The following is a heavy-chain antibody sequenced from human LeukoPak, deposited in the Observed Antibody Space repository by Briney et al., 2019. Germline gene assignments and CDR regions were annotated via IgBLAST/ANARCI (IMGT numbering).Heavy chain of an antibody. V-gene: IGHV3-48*03. D-gene: IGHD3-3*01. CDR3: ARDAERTIFGVVIPNYIRHGVDV. CDR2: ISSSGSTI. CDR1: GFTFSSYE. Sequence: GGSLRLSCAASGFTFSSYEMNWVRQAPGKGLEWVSYISSSGSTIYYADSVKGRFTISRDNAKNSLYLQMNSLRAEDTAVYYCARDAERTIFGVVIPNYIRHGVDVWGQGTTVTVSS. J-gene: IGHJ6*02.